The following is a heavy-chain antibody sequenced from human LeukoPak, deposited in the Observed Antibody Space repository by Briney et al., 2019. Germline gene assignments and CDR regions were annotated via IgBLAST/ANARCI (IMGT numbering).Heavy chain of an antibody. J-gene: IGHJ4*02. CDR3: ARNGGNSDFDY. CDR2: IYHSGNT. V-gene: IGHV4-4*02. CDR1: GGFISSSNW. Sequence: SGTLSLTCAVSGGFISSSNWWTWVRQPPGKGLEWIGEIYHSGNTNYNPSLKSRVTMSVDKSKNQFSLNLNSVTAADTAVYYCARNGGNSDFDYWGQGTLVTVSS. D-gene: IGHD4-23*01.